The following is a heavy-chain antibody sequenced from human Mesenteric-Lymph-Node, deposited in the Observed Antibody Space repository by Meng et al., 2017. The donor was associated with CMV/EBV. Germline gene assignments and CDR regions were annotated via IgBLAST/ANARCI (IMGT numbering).Heavy chain of an antibody. CDR1: GFTVSSNH. J-gene: IGHJ4*02. CDR2: IYSVDTT. V-gene: IGHV3-66*02. Sequence: GESLKISCAASGFTVSSNHMSWVRQAPGKGLKWVSVIYSVDTTDYADSVKGRFTISRDNSKNTLYLQMNSLRPEDTGVYYCARDRVERFYFDYWGQGTLVTVSS. D-gene: IGHD1-1*01. CDR3: ARDRVERFYFDY.